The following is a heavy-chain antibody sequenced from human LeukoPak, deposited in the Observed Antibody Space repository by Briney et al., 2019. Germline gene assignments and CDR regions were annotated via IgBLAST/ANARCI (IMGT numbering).Heavy chain of an antibody. J-gene: IGHJ6*03. CDR2: IYTSGST. CDR3: AREAYSSGWHYYYYYMDV. CDR1: GGSISSYY. V-gene: IGHV4-4*07. D-gene: IGHD6-19*01. Sequence: SETLSLTCTVSGGSISSYYWSWIRQPAGTGLEWIRRIYTSGSTNYNPSLKSRVTMSVDTSKNQFSLKLSSVTAADTAVYYCAREAYSSGWHYYYYYMDVWGKGTTVTVSS.